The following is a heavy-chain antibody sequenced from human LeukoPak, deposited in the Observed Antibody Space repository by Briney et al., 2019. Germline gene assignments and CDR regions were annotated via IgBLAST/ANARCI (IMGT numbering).Heavy chain of an antibody. Sequence: PSETLSLTCAVYGGSFSGYYWSWIRQPPGKGLEWIGEINHSGSTNYNPSLKSRVTISVDTSKNQSSLKLSSVTAADTAVYYCARGDPANWAIDYWGQGTLVTVSS. V-gene: IGHV4-34*01. CDR3: ARGDPANWAIDY. CDR2: INHSGST. D-gene: IGHD7-27*01. J-gene: IGHJ4*02. CDR1: GGSFSGYY.